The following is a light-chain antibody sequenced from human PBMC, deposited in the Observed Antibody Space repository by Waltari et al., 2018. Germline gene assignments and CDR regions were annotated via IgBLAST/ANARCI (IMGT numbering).Light chain of an antibody. V-gene: IGKV3-20*01. Sequence: EIVLTQSPGTLSLSPGERATLSCRANQSVSSSYLAWYQQKPGQAPRLVIYGASSRATGIPDRFSGSGSGSDFTLIISRLEPEDFAVYYCQQYGSSPFTFGPGTKVDIK. CDR2: GAS. J-gene: IGKJ3*01. CDR3: QQYGSSPFT. CDR1: QSVSSSY.